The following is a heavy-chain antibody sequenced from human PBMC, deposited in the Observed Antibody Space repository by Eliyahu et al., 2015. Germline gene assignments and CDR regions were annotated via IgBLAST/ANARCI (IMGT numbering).Heavy chain of an antibody. V-gene: IGHV2-70*15. CDR2: IDWDDDK. CDR3: ARVEVGPYAFDY. D-gene: IGHD3-16*01. J-gene: IGHJ4*02. CDR1: GFSLSTSGMC. Sequence: QVTLRESGPALVKPTQTLTLTCTFSGFSLSTSGMCVTWIRQPPGKALEWLARIDWDDDKYYSTSLKTRLTISKDTSKNQVVLTMTNMDPVDTATYFCARVEVGPYAFDYWGQGTLVTVPS.